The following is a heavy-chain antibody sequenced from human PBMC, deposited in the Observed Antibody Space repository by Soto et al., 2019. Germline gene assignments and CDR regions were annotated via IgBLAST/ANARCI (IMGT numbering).Heavy chain of an antibody. CDR3: ARGDYGSGMGWFDP. CDR1: TGSISDSYY. CDR2: VYYSGST. V-gene: IGHV4-39*02. D-gene: IGHD3-10*01. Sequence: SETLSLTCSVSTGSISDSYYWGWIRQPPGEGLEWIGSVYYSGSTYYNPSLKSRVTISVDTSKNHFSLRLTSVTAADTAVYYCARGDYGSGMGWFDPWGQGTLVTV. J-gene: IGHJ5*02.